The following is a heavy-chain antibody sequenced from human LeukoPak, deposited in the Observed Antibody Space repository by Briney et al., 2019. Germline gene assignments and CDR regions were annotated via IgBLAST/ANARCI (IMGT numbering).Heavy chain of an antibody. CDR1: GLNFRTYG. D-gene: IGHD6-19*01. J-gene: IGHJ4*02. CDR3: TRDHVPYSNGCCDD. Sequence: PGGSLRLSCEASGLNFRTYGMHWVRQAPGTGLDWVAFIRYDGNNKAYADSVKGRFTISRDNSKSTMYLQMSSLRVEDTAVYYCTRDHVPYSNGCCDDWGQGTRVTVSS. CDR2: IRYDGNNK. V-gene: IGHV3-30*02.